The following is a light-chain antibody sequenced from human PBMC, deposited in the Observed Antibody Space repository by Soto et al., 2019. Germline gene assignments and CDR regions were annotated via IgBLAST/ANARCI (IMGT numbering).Light chain of an antibody. V-gene: IGKV3-15*01. CDR1: QGVASH. Sequence: EIVLTQSPATLSLSPGGRATLSCRASQGVASHLAWCQQKPGQAPRLLISGASTGATGIPARFSGSGSGTEFTLTISSLQSEDCAIYYCQQYHTWPITFGGGTKVDIK. CDR2: GAS. J-gene: IGKJ4*01. CDR3: QQYHTWPIT.